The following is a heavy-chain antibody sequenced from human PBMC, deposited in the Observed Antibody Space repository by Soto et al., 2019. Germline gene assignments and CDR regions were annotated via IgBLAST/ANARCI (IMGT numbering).Heavy chain of an antibody. Sequence: PGESLKISCQGSGYSFPNYWIAWVRQLPGKGLEWMGIIYPADSDTRYSPSFQGQVTISADKSIGAAYLQWSSLKASDTAMYYCARHGRELLRAFDIWGQGTMVTVSS. CDR2: IYPADSDT. CDR3: ARHGRELLRAFDI. CDR1: GYSFPNYW. V-gene: IGHV5-51*01. J-gene: IGHJ3*02. D-gene: IGHD1-7*01.